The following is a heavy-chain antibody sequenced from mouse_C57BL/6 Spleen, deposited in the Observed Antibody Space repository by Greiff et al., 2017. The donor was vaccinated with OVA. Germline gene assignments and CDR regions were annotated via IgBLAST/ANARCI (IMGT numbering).Heavy chain of an antibody. CDR2: ISSGGDYI. V-gene: IGHV5-9-1*02. J-gene: IGHJ2*01. D-gene: IGHD1-1*01. Sequence: EVKLMESGEGLVKPGGSLKLSCAASGFTFSSYAMSWVRQTPEKRLEWVAYISSGGDYIYYADTVKGRFTISRDNARNTLYLQMSSLKSEDTAMYYCTRVGGYYGSSTSHFDYWGQGTTLTVS. CDR1: GFTFSSYA. CDR3: TRVGGYYGSSTSHFDY.